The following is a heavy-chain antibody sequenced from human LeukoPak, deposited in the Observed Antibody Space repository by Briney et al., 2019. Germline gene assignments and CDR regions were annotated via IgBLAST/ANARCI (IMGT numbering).Heavy chain of an antibody. V-gene: IGHV3-23*01. CDR2: ISGSGGST. CDR3: AKAYCSSTSCSVVGYMDV. D-gene: IGHD2-2*01. Sequence: PGGSLRLSCAASGFTFSRYAMSWVRQAPGKGLEWVSGISGSGGSTYYADSVKGRVTISRDNSKNTLYLQMNSLRAEDTAVYYCAKAYCSSTSCSVVGYMDVWGKGTTVTVSS. J-gene: IGHJ6*03. CDR1: GFTFSRYA.